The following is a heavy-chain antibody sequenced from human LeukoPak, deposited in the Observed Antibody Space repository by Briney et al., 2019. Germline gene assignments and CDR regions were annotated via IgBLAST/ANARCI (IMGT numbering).Heavy chain of an antibody. D-gene: IGHD3-22*01. CDR2: ISPSFGTA. V-gene: IGHV1-69*05. CDR3: ASPPRGYYDSSGYPQTDAFDI. CDR1: GCTFSSYD. Sequence: SVKVSCQGSGCTFSSYDISRVREAPGQGLEWMGGISPSFGTANYAQMFQGRVTITTDESSTTDYMELSSLRSEDTAVYYWASPPRGYYDSSGYPQTDAFDIWGQGTMVTVSS. J-gene: IGHJ3*02.